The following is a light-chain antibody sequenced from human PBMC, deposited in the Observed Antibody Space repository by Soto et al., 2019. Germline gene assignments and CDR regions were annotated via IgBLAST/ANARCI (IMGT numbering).Light chain of an antibody. J-gene: IGLJ2*01. CDR2: RNN. CDR1: SSNIESNF. Sequence: QSVLTQPPSASGSTGLRVTISCSGSSSNIESNFVYWYQQFPGTAPRLLIYRNNQRPSGVPDRFSGSKSGTSASLAISALRSEDEADYYCTVWDDSLRGRLFGGGTKVTVL. CDR3: TVWDDSLRGRL. V-gene: IGLV1-47*01.